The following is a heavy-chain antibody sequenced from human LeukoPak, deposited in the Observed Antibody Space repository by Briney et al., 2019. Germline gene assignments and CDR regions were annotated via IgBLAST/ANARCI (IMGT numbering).Heavy chain of an antibody. V-gene: IGHV3-21*01. CDR1: GFTFSSYA. Sequence: GSLRLSCAASGFTFSSYAMSWVRQAPGKGLEWVSSISSSSSYIYYADSVKGRFTISRDNAKNSLYLQMNSLRAEDTAVYYCARGSDSSGYYYVARDWYFDLWGRGTLVTVSS. CDR2: ISSSSSYI. D-gene: IGHD3-22*01. J-gene: IGHJ2*01. CDR3: ARGSDSSGYYYVARDWYFDL.